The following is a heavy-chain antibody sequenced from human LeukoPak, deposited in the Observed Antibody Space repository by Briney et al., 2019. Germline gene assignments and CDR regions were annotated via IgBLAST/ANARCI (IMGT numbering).Heavy chain of an antibody. J-gene: IGHJ4*02. D-gene: IGHD3-22*01. V-gene: IGHV1-69*06. Sequence: SVKVSCKASGGTFSSYAISWVRQAPGQGLEWMGGIIPIFGTANYAQKFQGRVTITADKSTSTAYMELSSLRSEDTAVYYCARGRGSWYDSSGSPYIRFDYWGQGTLVTVSS. CDR1: GGTFSSYA. CDR2: IIPIFGTA. CDR3: ARGRGSWYDSSGSPYIRFDY.